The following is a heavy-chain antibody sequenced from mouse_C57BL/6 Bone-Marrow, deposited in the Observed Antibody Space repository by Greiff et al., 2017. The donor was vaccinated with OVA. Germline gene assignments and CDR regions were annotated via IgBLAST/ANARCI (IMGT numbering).Heavy chain of an antibody. D-gene: IGHD2-3*01. J-gene: IGHJ2*01. CDR3: ARYDGYYEHFDY. Sequence: EVQLQQSGPELVKPGASVKISCKASGYTFTDYYMNWVKQSNGKSLEWIGDINHNNGGTSYNQKFKGKATLTVDKSSSTAYMELRSLTSEDSAVYYCARYDGYYEHFDYWGQGTTLTVSS. V-gene: IGHV1-26*01. CDR1: GYTFTDYY. CDR2: INHNNGGT.